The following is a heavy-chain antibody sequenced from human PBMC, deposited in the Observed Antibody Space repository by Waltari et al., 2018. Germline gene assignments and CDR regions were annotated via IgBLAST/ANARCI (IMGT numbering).Heavy chain of an antibody. J-gene: IGHJ2*01. CDR1: GGSISSYY. Sequence: QVQLQESGPGLVKPSETLSLTCTVSGGSISSYYWSWIRQPAGKGLEWIGRIYTSGSTHYNPSLKSRVTMSVDTSKNQFSLKLSSVTAADTAVYYCARASPRLRYGDRNYDWYFDLWGRGTLVTVSS. CDR3: ARASPRLRYGDRNYDWYFDL. V-gene: IGHV4-4*07. CDR2: IYTSGST. D-gene: IGHD4-17*01.